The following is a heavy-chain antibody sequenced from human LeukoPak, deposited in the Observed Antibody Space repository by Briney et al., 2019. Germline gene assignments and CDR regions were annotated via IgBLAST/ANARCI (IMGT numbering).Heavy chain of an antibody. CDR2: INCNSGGT. J-gene: IGHJ4*02. CDR1: GYTFTGYY. D-gene: IGHD3-3*01. CDR3: ARDLTIVGGVSDPRIRGH. V-gene: IGHV1-2*02. Sequence: ASVKVSCKASGYTFTGYYMHWVRQAPGQGLEWMGWINCNSGGTKYAQKFQGRVSMSRDTSISTAYLELGRLRSDDTAVYYCARDLTIVGGVSDPRIRGHWGQGTLVTVSS.